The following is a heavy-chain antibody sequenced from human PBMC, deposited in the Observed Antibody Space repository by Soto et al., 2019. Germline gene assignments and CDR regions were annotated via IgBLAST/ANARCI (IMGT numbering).Heavy chain of an antibody. J-gene: IGHJ3*02. V-gene: IGHV3-33*01. CDR1: ECTISSYG. CDR2: IWYDGSNK. Sequence: RDSCGVAECTISSYGMHQISKAPGKGLEWVAVIWYDGSNKYYADSVKGRFTISRDNSKNTLYLQMNSLRAEDTAVYYCAREGHDILTGYYAAFDIWGQGTMVTVSS. D-gene: IGHD3-9*01. CDR3: AREGHDILTGYYAAFDI.